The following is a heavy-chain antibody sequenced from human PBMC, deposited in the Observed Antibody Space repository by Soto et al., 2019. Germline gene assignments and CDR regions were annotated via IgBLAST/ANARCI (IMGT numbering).Heavy chain of an antibody. CDR2: ITGSGVRT. Sequence: GGSLRLSCAASGFTFSSHFMSWVRQAPGKGLEWVSVITGSGVRTYYADSVKGRFTISRDNSKNTLYLQMNSLRAEDTAVYYCANLRDYYDSSGWGGGVFDVFGQGTTVTFSS. D-gene: IGHD3-22*01. V-gene: IGHV3-23*01. CDR1: GFTFSSHF. J-gene: IGHJ3*01. CDR3: ANLRDYYDSSGWGGGVFDV.